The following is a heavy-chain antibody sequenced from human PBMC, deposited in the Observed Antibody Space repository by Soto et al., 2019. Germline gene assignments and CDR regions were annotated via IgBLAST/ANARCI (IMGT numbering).Heavy chain of an antibody. D-gene: IGHD2-21*02. V-gene: IGHV4-39*01. Sequence: QLQLQESGPGLVKPSETLSLTCTVSGGSISSSSYYWGWIRQPPGKGLEWIGSIYYSGSTYYNPSLKSRVTISVDTSKNQFSLKLSSVTAADTAVYYCARHDCGGDCYSDYYYYYGMDVWGQGTTVTVSS. CDR3: ARHDCGGDCYSDYYYYYGMDV. J-gene: IGHJ6*02. CDR2: IYYSGST. CDR1: GGSISSSSYY.